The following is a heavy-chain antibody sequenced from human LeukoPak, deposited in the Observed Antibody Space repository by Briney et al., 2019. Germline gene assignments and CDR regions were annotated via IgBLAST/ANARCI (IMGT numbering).Heavy chain of an antibody. D-gene: IGHD3-9*01. J-gene: IGHJ3*02. V-gene: IGHV3-73*01. CDR1: GVTFSGSA. CDR2: IRSKANSYAT. CDR3: TRHSDRYFDWLLHEDDAFDI. Sequence: PGGSLRLSCAASGVTFSGSAMHWVRQASGKGLEWVGRIRSKANSYATAYAASVKGRFTISRDDSKNTAYLQMNSLKTEDTAVYYCTRHSDRYFDWLLHEDDAFDIWGQGTMVTVSS.